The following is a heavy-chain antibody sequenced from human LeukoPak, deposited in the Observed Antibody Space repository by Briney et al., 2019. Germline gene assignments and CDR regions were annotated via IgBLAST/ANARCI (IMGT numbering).Heavy chain of an antibody. V-gene: IGHV1-69*05. CDR1: GDTFSSYA. CDR2: IIPIFGTA. J-gene: IGHJ5*02. CDR3: ASYTYYYDSSGRRWFDP. D-gene: IGHD3-22*01. Sequence: ASVKVSCKASGDTFSSYAISWVRQAPGQGLEWMGRIIPIFGTANYAQKFQGRVTITTDESTSTAYMELSSLRSEDTAVYYCASYTYYYDSSGRRWFDPWGQGTLVTVSS.